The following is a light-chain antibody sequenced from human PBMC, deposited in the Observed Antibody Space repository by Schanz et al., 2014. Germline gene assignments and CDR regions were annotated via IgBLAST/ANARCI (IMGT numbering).Light chain of an antibody. CDR2: EVN. Sequence: QSALTQPPSASGSPGQSVTISCTGTSSDVGAYNYVSWYQQQPGKAPKLMIYEVNKRPSGVPDRFTGSKSGNTASLTISGLQAEDEADYYCSSYTSSSTRKVFGGGTKLTVL. CDR3: SSYTSSSTRKV. J-gene: IGLJ3*02. CDR1: SSDVGAYNY. V-gene: IGLV2-8*01.